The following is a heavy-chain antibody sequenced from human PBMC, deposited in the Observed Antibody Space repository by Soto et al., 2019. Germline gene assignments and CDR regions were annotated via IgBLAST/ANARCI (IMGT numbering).Heavy chain of an antibody. CDR3: ARIRTTIFGVVMYENWFDP. Sequence: QVTLKESGPVLVNPTETLTLTCTVSGFSLSNARMGVSWIRQPPGKALEWLAHIFSNDEKSYSTSLKSRLTISKDTSKSXXVLXXTXXXXXXTATYYCARIRTTIFGVVMYENWFDPWGQGTLVTVSS. CDR2: IFSNDEK. J-gene: IGHJ5*02. D-gene: IGHD3-3*01. CDR1: GFSLSNARMG. V-gene: IGHV2-26*01.